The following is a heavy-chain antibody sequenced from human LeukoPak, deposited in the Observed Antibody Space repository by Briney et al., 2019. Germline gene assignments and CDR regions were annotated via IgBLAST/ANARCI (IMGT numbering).Heavy chain of an antibody. CDR2: ISGSGGST. CDR3: AKDGGATQAWYFDL. CDR1: GFTFSSYA. Sequence: GGSLRLSCAASGFTFSSYAMSWVRQAPGKGLEWVSAISGSGGSTYYADSVKGRFTISRDNSKNTLYLQMNSLRAEGTAVYYCAKDGGATQAWYFDLWGRGTLVTVSS. V-gene: IGHV3-23*01. J-gene: IGHJ2*01. D-gene: IGHD1-26*01.